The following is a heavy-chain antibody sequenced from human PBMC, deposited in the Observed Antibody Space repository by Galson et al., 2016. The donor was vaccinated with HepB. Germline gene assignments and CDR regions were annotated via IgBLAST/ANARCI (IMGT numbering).Heavy chain of an antibody. Sequence: LRLSCAASEFIVSRNYMTWVRQAPGKGLEWVSVIHPGGSTYYADSVKGRFTISRDNSKDTVYLQMNNRRADDTAVYYCARVRGPMNSFFDYWGQGALVTVSS. CDR2: IHPGGST. J-gene: IGHJ4*02. CDR3: ARVRGPMNSFFDY. CDR1: EFIVSRNY. V-gene: IGHV3-53*01. D-gene: IGHD3-22*01.